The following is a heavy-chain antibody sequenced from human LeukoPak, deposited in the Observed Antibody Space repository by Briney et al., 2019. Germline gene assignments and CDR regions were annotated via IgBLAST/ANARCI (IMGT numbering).Heavy chain of an antibody. V-gene: IGHV3-7*01. CDR1: GIIITSYW. D-gene: IGHD3-16*01. Sequence: GGSLRLSCAASGIIITSYWMSWVRQTPGKGLEWVANIKQDGSEKNYVDSVKGRFTIFRDNARNSLYLQMNSLKAEDTAVYYCASHSYGYNHWGQGTLVIVSS. CDR2: IKQDGSEK. J-gene: IGHJ5*02. CDR3: ASHSYGYNH.